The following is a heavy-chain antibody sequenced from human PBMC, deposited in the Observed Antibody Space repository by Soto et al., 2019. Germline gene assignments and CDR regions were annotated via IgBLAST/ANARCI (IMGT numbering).Heavy chain of an antibody. CDR1: GGSISSYY. CDR3: ARERKYSSGSGPSRWFDP. J-gene: IGHJ5*02. CDR2: IYTSGST. V-gene: IGHV4-4*07. Sequence: SETLSLTCTVSGGSISSYYWSWVRQPAGKGLEWIGRIYTSGSTNYNPSLKSRVTMSVDTSKNQFSLKLSSVTAADTAVYYCARERKYSSGSGPSRWFDPWGQGTLVTVSS. D-gene: IGHD6-19*01.